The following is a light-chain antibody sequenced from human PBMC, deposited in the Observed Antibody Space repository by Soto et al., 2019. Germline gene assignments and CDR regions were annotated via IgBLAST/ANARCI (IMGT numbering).Light chain of an antibody. Sequence: EVVLTQSPVTLSLSPGQRATLSCRASQSISGNLAWYQQKPGQAPRLLISDASKRATGIPARFSGSGSGTDFTLTISSLEPEDFAVYYCQQRSNWPPEWTFGQGTKVDIK. J-gene: IGKJ1*01. CDR1: QSISGN. CDR3: QQRSNWPPEWT. CDR2: DAS. V-gene: IGKV3-11*01.